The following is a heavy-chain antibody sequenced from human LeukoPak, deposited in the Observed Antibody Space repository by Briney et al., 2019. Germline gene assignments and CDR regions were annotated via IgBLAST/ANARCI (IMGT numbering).Heavy chain of an antibody. D-gene: IGHD2-15*01. CDR1: GGSISSSSYY. V-gene: IGHV4-39*07. CDR3: ARDVRYCSGGSCYYNWFDP. J-gene: IGHJ5*02. CDR2: IYYSGST. Sequence: SETLSLTCTVSGGSISSSSYYWGWIRQPPGKGLEWIGSIYYSGSTYYNPSLKSRVTISVDTSKNQFSLKLSSVTAADTAVYYCARDVRYCSGGSCYYNWFDPWGQGTLVTVSS.